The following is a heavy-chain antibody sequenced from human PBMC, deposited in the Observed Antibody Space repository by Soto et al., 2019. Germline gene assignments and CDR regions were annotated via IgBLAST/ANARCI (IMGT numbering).Heavy chain of an antibody. D-gene: IGHD3-16*01. J-gene: IGHJ6*02. Sequence: QVQLVQSRAEVKNPGASVKVSCKASGYSFTRYGIAWARQAPGQGLEWMGWINTYNGNTNYAQNLQGRVTLTTDTSTSTAYMELTSLRSNDTVIYYCAMVDVYVTPSPQDVWGQGTTVIFSS. CDR1: GYSFTRYG. CDR3: AMVDVYVTPSPQDV. V-gene: IGHV1-18*01. CDR2: INTYNGNT.